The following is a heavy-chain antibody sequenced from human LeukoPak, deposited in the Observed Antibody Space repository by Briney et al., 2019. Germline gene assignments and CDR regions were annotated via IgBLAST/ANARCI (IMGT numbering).Heavy chain of an antibody. D-gene: IGHD6-13*01. V-gene: IGHV3-7*01. Sequence: GGSLRLSCVASGFTFSTYWMSWVRQAPGKGLEWVANIKQDGSEKYYVDSVKGRFTISRDNAKNSVYLQMNSLRAEDTAVYYCARLSTAAADSDYWGQGTLVTVSS. CDR1: GFTFSTYW. J-gene: IGHJ4*02. CDR2: IKQDGSEK. CDR3: ARLSTAAADSDY.